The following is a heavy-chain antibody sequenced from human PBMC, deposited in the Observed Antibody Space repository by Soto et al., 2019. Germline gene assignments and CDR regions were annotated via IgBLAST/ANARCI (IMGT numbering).Heavy chain of an antibody. CDR3: VRDLTGEAVTGKSNYYYGMDV. J-gene: IGHJ6*02. V-gene: IGHV3-33*01. D-gene: IGHD6-19*01. CDR2: IWFDGSNK. Sequence: GGSLRLSCAASGFTFSSYGMHWVRQAPGKGLEWAAVIWFDGSNKYYADSVKGRFTISRDNSKNKLYLQMNSLRAEDTAVYYCVRDLTGEAVTGKSNYYYGMDVWGPGTTVTVSS. CDR1: GFTFSSYG.